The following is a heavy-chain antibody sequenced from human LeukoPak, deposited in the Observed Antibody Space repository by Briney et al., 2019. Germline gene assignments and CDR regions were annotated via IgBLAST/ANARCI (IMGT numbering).Heavy chain of an antibody. D-gene: IGHD3-10*01. J-gene: IGHJ5*02. CDR1: DDAITIGSHY. V-gene: IGHV4-61*02. Sequence: SETLSLTCTISDDAITIGSHYWSGIRQPAGKAMQWIGRVYDSGSTDYNVSLRSRVAISVDMSKKQFSLGLSSVTAADTAVYYCARESGEIIGYQWIDPWGQGILVTVSS. CDR2: VYDSGST. CDR3: ARESGEIIGYQWIDP.